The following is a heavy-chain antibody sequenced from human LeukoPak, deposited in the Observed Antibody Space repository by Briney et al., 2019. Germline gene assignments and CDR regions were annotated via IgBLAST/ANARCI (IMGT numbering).Heavy chain of an antibody. CDR1: GYTFTSYA. Sequence: GASVKVSCKASGYTFTSYAMNWVRQAPGQGLEWMGGIIPIFGTANYAQKFQGRVTITADESTSTAYMELSSLRSEDTAVYYCAREKVRLSGMDVWGQGTTVTVSS. CDR3: AREKVRLSGMDV. CDR2: IIPIFGTA. J-gene: IGHJ6*02. V-gene: IGHV1-69*13. D-gene: IGHD5-18*01.